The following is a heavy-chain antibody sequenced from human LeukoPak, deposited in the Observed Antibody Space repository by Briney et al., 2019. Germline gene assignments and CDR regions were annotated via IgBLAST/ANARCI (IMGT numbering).Heavy chain of an antibody. D-gene: IGHD5-24*01. J-gene: IGHJ4*02. CDR2: IYHSGST. V-gene: IGHV4-30-2*01. CDR1: GGSISSGGYY. Sequence: SETLSLTCTVSGGSISSGGYYWSWIRQPPGKGLEWIGYIYHSGSTYYNPSLKSRVTISVDRSKNQFSLKLSSVTAADTAVYYCARGPNYPSPSPFDYWGQGTLVTVSS. CDR3: ARGPNYPSPSPFDY.